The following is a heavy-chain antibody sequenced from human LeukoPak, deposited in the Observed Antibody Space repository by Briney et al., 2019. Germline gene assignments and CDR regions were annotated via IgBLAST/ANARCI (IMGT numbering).Heavy chain of an antibody. Sequence: PSETLSLTCNVSGDSISSNIFYWGWIRQPPGKGLEWIASISYTGGTYYNPSLKSRVTISADTSENQFSLKLSSVTAADTAVYFCARHWAGGGYDHGLDCWGQGALVTVFS. CDR2: ISYTGGT. CDR3: ARHWAGGGYDHGLDC. D-gene: IGHD5-12*01. CDR1: GDSISSNIFY. V-gene: IGHV4-39*01. J-gene: IGHJ4*02.